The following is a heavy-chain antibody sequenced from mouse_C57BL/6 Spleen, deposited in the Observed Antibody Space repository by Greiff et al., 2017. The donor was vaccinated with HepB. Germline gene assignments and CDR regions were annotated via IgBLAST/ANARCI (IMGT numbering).Heavy chain of an antibody. D-gene: IGHD2-4*01. CDR3: AADYDPPYWYFDV. CDR1: GFSLTSYG. Sequence: QVQLKESGPGLVQPSQSLSITCTVSGFSLTSYGVHWVRQSPGKGLEWLGVIWSGGSTDYNAAFISRLSISKDNSKSQVFFKMNSLQADDTAIYYCAADYDPPYWYFDVWGTGTTVTVSS. V-gene: IGHV2-2*01. CDR2: IWSGGST. J-gene: IGHJ1*03.